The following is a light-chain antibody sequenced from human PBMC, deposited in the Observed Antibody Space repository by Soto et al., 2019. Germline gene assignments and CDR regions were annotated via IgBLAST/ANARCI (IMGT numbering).Light chain of an antibody. J-gene: IGKJ5*01. CDR3: QQRSDWPPIT. CDR2: DVS. Sequence: DIVLTQSPATLSLSPGERATLSCRASRSVDNYLAWYQHKPGQAPRLLMYDVSKRATGIPTRFSGSGSGTDFTLTISSLEPEDFAVYYCQQRSDWPPITFGQGTRLEIK. CDR1: RSVDNY. V-gene: IGKV3-11*01.